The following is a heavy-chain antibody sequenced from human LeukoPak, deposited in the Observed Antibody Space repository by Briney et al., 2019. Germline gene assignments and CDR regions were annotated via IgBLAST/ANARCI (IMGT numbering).Heavy chain of an antibody. J-gene: IGHJ5*02. Sequence: PSETLSLTCTVSGGSISSGSYYWSWIRQPAGKGLEWIGRIYTSGSTNYNPSLKSRVTISVDTSKNQFSLKLSSVTAADTAVYYCARDLERSGTYYTDVYNLFDPWGQGTLVTVSS. CDR3: ARDLERSGTYYTDVYNLFDP. V-gene: IGHV4-61*02. D-gene: IGHD3-10*01. CDR1: GGSISSGSYY. CDR2: IYTSGST.